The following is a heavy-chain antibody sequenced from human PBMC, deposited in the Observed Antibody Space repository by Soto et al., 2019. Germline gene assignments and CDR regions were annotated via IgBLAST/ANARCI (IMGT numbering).Heavy chain of an antibody. CDR3: ARDHGAAGPYYYGMDV. V-gene: IGHV4-4*07. CDR1: GGSISRYY. Sequence: SETLSLTCTVSGGSISRYYWSWIRQPAGKGLEWIGRIYTSGSTNYNPSLKSRVTMSVDTSKNQFSLKLSSVTAADTAVYYCARDHGAAGPYYYGMDVWGQGTTVTVSS. D-gene: IGHD6-13*01. CDR2: IYTSGST. J-gene: IGHJ6*02.